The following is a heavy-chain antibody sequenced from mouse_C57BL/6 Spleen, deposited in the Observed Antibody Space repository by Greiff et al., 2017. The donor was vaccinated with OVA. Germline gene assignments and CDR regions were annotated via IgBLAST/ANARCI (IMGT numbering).Heavy chain of an antibody. J-gene: IGHJ3*01. CDR1: GYTFTSYW. CDR3: ARSEYYDYDEGAY. D-gene: IGHD2-4*01. Sequence: VQLQQPGAELVKPGASVKLSCKASGYTFTSYWMHWVKQRPGQGLEWIGMIHPNSGSTNYNEKFKSKATLTVDKSSSTAYMQLSSLTSEDSAVYYCARSEYYDYDEGAYWGQGTLVTVSA. V-gene: IGHV1-64*01. CDR2: IHPNSGST.